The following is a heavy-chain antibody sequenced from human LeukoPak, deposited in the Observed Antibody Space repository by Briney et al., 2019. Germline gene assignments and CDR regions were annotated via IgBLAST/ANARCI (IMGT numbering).Heavy chain of an antibody. CDR3: ARDIRRLGSCFDY. CDR1: GFTFSSYE. V-gene: IGHV3-48*03. Sequence: GGSLRLSCAASGFTFSSYEMNWVRQAPGKRLEWVSYISSTGTTIYYADSVKGRFTISRDNAKNSLYLQMNSLRAEDTAVYYCARDIRRLGSCFDYWGQGTLVTVSS. D-gene: IGHD2-2*02. J-gene: IGHJ4*02. CDR2: ISSTGTTI.